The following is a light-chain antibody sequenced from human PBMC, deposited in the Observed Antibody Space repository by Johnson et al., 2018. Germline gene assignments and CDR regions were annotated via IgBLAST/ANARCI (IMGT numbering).Light chain of an antibody. CDR1: SSNIGNNY. Sequence: QSVLTQPPSVSAAPGQKVTISCSGSSSNIGNNYVSWYQQLPGTAPKLLIYENNKRPSGIPDRFSGSKSGTSATLGITGLQTGDEADFYCGTGDSSLSAGNVFGTVTKVTFL. CDR3: GTGDSSLSAGNV. V-gene: IGLV1-51*02. J-gene: IGLJ1*01. CDR2: ENN.